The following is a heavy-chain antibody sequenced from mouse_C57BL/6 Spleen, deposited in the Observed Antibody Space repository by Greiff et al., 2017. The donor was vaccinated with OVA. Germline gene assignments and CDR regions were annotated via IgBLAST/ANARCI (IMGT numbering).Heavy chain of an antibody. CDR3: TTRQGYPAWFAY. CDR1: GYTFTDYE. J-gene: IGHJ3*01. D-gene: IGHD6-1*01. V-gene: IGHV1-15*01. Sequence: VQLQQSGAELVRPGASVTLSCKASGYTFTDYEMHWVKQTPVHGLEWIGAIDPETGGTAYNQKFKGKAILTADKSSSTAYLQLSSLTSEDTAVYYCTTRQGYPAWFAYWGQGTLVTVSA. CDR2: IDPETGGT.